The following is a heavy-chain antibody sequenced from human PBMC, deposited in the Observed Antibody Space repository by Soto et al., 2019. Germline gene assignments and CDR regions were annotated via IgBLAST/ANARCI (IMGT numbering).Heavy chain of an antibody. V-gene: IGHV1-69*04. Sequence: SVKVSCKASGYTFTSYGISWVRQAPGQGLEWMGRIIPILGKANYAQKFQGRVTITADKSTSTAYMELSSLRSEDTAVYYCARDGPSSIEPYNWFDPWGQGTLVTVPQ. J-gene: IGHJ5*02. CDR3: ARDGPSSIEPYNWFDP. D-gene: IGHD6-6*01. CDR1: GYTFTSYG. CDR2: IIPILGKA.